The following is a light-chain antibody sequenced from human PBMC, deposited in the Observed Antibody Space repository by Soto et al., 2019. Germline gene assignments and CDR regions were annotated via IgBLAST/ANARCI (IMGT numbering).Light chain of an antibody. Sequence: DIQMTQSPSSLSASVGDRVTITCRASQSVNNFLNWYQQKPGKAPTLLIFAASSLPSGVTSRFRGTGSVTDFTLTISSLQPEDFAHYYCQQSHSTPINFGQGTRLEI. CDR1: QSVNNF. CDR3: QQSHSTPIN. J-gene: IGKJ5*01. CDR2: AAS. V-gene: IGKV1-39*01.